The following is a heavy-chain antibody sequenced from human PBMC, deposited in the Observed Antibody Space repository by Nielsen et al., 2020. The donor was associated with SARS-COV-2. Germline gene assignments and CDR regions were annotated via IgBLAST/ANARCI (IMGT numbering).Heavy chain of an antibody. Sequence: GGSLRLSCAASGFTITNYWMHWVRQAPGKGLVWVSRISSDGSSTRYADSVKGRFTISRDNAKNTLFLQMNSLTAKDTAVYYCARRGSYGSYFGLDVWGQGTTVTVSS. CDR1: GFTITNYW. CDR3: ARRGSYGSYFGLDV. V-gene: IGHV3-74*01. D-gene: IGHD1-26*01. J-gene: IGHJ6*02. CDR2: ISSDGSST.